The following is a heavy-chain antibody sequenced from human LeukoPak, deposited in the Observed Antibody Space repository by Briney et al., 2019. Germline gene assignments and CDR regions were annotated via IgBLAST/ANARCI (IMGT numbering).Heavy chain of an antibody. V-gene: IGHV3-30*02. Sequence: PGGSLRLSCAASGFTFSSYAMQWVRQAPGKGLEWVAFILYGGSNKYYADSVKGRFTISRDNSKNTLYLQMNSLTAEDTAVYYCAKGRDTSQYGMDVWGQGTTVTVSS. CDR1: GFTFSSYA. CDR3: AKGRDTSQYGMDV. J-gene: IGHJ6*02. CDR2: ILYGGSNK.